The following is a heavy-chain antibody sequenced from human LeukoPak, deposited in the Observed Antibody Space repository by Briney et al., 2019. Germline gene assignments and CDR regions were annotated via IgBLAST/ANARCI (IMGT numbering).Heavy chain of an antibody. Sequence: SETLSLTCTVSGGSISSSSHYWGWIRQPPGKGLEWIGSIYYSGSTYYNPSLKSRVTISVDTSKNQFSLKLSSVTAADTAVYYCARLLVGTLYYFDYWGQGTLVTVSS. D-gene: IGHD2-21*02. CDR3: ARLLVGTLYYFDY. CDR2: IYYSGST. CDR1: GGSISSSSHY. J-gene: IGHJ4*02. V-gene: IGHV4-39*01.